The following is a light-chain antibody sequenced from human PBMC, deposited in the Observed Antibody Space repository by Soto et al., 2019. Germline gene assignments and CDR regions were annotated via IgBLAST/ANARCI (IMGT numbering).Light chain of an antibody. J-gene: IGKJ1*01. CDR2: AAS. Sequence: EIVLTQSPATLSVSPEERATLSCRASQSISRNLAWYQQKPGQAPRLLIYAASTRATGLPARFSGSGSGTEFTLTISSLQPEDFATYYCQQYNSYSQTFGQGTKVDI. V-gene: IGKV3-15*01. CDR3: QQYNSYSQT. CDR1: QSISRN.